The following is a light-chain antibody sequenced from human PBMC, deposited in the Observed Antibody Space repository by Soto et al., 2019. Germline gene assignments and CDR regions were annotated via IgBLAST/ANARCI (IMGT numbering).Light chain of an antibody. CDR1: QDISNF. Sequence: DIQMTQSPSTLSAFVGDRVTITCRASQDISNFLAWFQQKPGRAPKLLIYAVFTLQSGVPSRFSGSGSGAEFTLTISSLQPEDFATYYCQQLDSYPLTFGGGTKVDNK. CDR3: QQLDSYPLT. CDR2: AVF. V-gene: IGKV1-9*01. J-gene: IGKJ4*01.